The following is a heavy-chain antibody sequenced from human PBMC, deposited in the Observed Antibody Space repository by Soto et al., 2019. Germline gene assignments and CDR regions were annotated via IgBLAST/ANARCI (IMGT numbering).Heavy chain of an antibody. V-gene: IGHV3-23*01. J-gene: IGHJ4*02. Sequence: EVQLLESGGGLVQPGGSLRLSCAASGFTFSSYAISWVRQAPGKGLEWVSTISGSGGSTYYADSVKDRFTISRDNSKNTLYLQMNSLSAEDTAVYYCAKDLIVRRYFDYWGQGTLVTVSS. CDR1: GFTFSSYA. D-gene: IGHD2-8*01. CDR2: ISGSGGST. CDR3: AKDLIVRRYFDY.